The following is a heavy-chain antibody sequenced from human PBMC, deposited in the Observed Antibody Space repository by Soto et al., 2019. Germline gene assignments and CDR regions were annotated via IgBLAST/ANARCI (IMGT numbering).Heavy chain of an antibody. Sequence: EVQLVESGGGLVQPGGSLRLSCAASGFPFSAHYMDWVLQTTGKGLEWVGRIRNKAKSYTTDYAASVKGRFTISRDDSRNSLYLQMNSLKTEDTAVYFCVMSTFGEVDYWCQVALVTVSS. CDR2: IRNKAKSYTT. CDR1: GFPFSAHY. D-gene: IGHD3-10*01. V-gene: IGHV3-72*01. J-gene: IGHJ4*02. CDR3: VMSTFGEVDY.